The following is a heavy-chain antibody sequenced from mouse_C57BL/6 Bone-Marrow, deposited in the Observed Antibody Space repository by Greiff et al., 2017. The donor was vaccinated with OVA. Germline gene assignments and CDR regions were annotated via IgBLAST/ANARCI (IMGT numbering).Heavy chain of an antibody. CDR1: GFTFSDYG. D-gene: IGHD1-1*01. V-gene: IGHV5-17*01. CDR3: ARETTVVARAMDY. CDR2: ISRGSSTI. J-gene: IGHJ4*01. Sequence: EVKLMESGGGLVKPGGSLKLSCAASGFTFSDYGMHWVRQAPEKGLEWVAYISRGSSTIYYADTVKGRFTISRDNAKNTLFLQMTSLRSEDTAMYYCARETTVVARAMDYWGQGTSVTVSS.